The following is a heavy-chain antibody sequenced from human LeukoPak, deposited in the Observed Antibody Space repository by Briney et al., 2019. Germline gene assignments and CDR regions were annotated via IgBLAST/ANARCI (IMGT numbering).Heavy chain of an antibody. V-gene: IGHV4-34*01. D-gene: IGHD2-2*01. CDR1: CRSFSGYY. Sequence: SGTLSLTCAVYCRSFSGYYWSWIRQPPGKGLEWIGEINHSGSTNYNPSLKSRVTISVDTSKNQFSLKLSSVTAADTAVYYCARGAIVVAQRRTHRAEYFQHWGQGTLVTVSS. J-gene: IGHJ1*01. CDR2: INHSGST. CDR3: ARGAIVVAQRRTHRAEYFQH.